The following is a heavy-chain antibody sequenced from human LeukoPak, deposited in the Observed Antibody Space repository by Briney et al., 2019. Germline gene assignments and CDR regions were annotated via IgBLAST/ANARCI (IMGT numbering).Heavy chain of an antibody. D-gene: IGHD2-15*01. CDR2: IYYSGST. Sequence: SETLSLTCTVSGGSISSYYWSWIRQPPGKGLEWIGSIYYSGSTYYNPSLKSRVTISVDTSKNQFSLKLSSVTAADTAVYYCATLLLGYLYYWGQGTLVTVSS. V-gene: IGHV4-59*05. J-gene: IGHJ4*02. CDR3: ATLLLGYLYY. CDR1: GGSISSYY.